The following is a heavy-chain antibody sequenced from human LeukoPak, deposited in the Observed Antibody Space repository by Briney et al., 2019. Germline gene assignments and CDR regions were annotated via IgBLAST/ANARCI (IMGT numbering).Heavy chain of an antibody. CDR3: AKDSGAAAAGAFDY. Sequence: GGSLRLSCAASGFTFSSYAMHWVRQAPGKGLEWVAVISYDGSNKYYADSVKGRFTISRDNSKNTLYLQMNSLRAEDTAVYYCAKDSGAAAAGAFDYWGQGTLVTVSS. CDR2: ISYDGSNK. V-gene: IGHV3-30-3*01. D-gene: IGHD6-13*01. CDR1: GFTFSSYA. J-gene: IGHJ4*02.